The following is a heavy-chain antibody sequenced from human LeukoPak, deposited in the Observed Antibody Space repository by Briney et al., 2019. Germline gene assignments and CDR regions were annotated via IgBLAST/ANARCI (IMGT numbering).Heavy chain of an antibody. Sequence: SETLSLTCAVYGGSFSGYYWSWIRQPAGKGLEWIGEINHSGSTNYNPSLKSRVTISVDTSKNQFSLKLSSVTAADTAVYYCAKIAAAPPRTWGQGTLVTVSS. CDR3: AKIAAAPPRT. CDR2: INHSGST. CDR1: GGSFSGYY. D-gene: IGHD6-13*01. V-gene: IGHV4-34*01. J-gene: IGHJ5*02.